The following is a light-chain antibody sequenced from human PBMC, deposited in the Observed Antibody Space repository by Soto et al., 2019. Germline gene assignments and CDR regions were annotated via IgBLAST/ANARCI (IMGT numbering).Light chain of an antibody. CDR3: QQYHNWPLT. Sequence: EKVMTQSPATLSVSPGERVTLSRRASQSANINLAWHQQKPGQAPRLLIYGSSTRATGIPARFSASGSGTEFTLTISSLQSEDFAVYYCQQYHNWPLTFGGGTKVDIK. J-gene: IGKJ4*01. CDR1: QSANIN. V-gene: IGKV3-15*01. CDR2: GSS.